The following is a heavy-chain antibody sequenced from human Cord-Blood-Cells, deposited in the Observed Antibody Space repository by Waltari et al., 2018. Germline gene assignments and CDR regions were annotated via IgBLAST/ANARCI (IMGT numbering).Heavy chain of an antibody. Sequence: QVQLVESGGGVVQPGRSLSLSCAASGFTFRSYGMHWVRPAPGTGVEWVAVKWYDESNKSYADSLKGRFTISGDNSKHTLYLQMNSLRAEDTAVYYCASLRYGSGSYYYYGMDVWGQGTTVTVSS. J-gene: IGHJ6*02. V-gene: IGHV3-33*01. D-gene: IGHD3-10*01. CDR3: ASLRYGSGSYYYYGMDV. CDR1: GFTFRSYG. CDR2: KWYDESNK.